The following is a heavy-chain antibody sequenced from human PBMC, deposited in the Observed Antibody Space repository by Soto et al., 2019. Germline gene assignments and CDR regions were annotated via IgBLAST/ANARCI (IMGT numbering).Heavy chain of an antibody. J-gene: IGHJ4*02. CDR1: GFTFSSDS. Sequence: GGSLRLSCAASGFTFSSDSMNWVRQAPGKGLEWVSYISSSSSTIYYADSVKGRFTISRDNSKNTLSLQMNSLRVEDSAVYYCVPRKGDTFTWGPGTLVTVSS. D-gene: IGHD3-16*01. CDR3: VPRKGDTFT. CDR2: ISSSSSTI. V-gene: IGHV3-48*04.